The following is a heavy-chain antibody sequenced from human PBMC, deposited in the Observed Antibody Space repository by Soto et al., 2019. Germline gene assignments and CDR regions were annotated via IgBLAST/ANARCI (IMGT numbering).Heavy chain of an antibody. CDR3: ARDRGSYGPNYYYYYGMDF. V-gene: IGHV1-69*01. Sequence: QVQLVQSGAEVKKPGSSVKVSCKASGGTFSSYAISWVRQAPGQGLEWMGGIIPIFGTANYAHKFQGRVTITADESTRTAYMELSSLRSEDTAVYYCARDRGSYGPNYYYYYGMDFWGQGTTVTVSS. CDR1: GGTFSSYA. J-gene: IGHJ6*02. CDR2: IIPIFGTA. D-gene: IGHD1-26*01.